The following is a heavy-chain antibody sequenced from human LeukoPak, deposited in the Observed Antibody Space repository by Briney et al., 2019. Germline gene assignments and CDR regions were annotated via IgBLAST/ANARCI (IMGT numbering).Heavy chain of an antibody. D-gene: IGHD3-10*01. CDR1: GFTFSSYS. CDR2: ISSSSSTI. V-gene: IGHV3-48*01. CDR3: ARGPPMGIDY. Sequence: TGGSLRLSCAASGFTFSSYSMNWVRQAPGKGLEWVSYISSSSSTIYYADSVKGRFTISRDNAKNSLYLQMNSLRAEDTAVYYCARGPPMGIDYWGQGTLVTVSS. J-gene: IGHJ4*02.